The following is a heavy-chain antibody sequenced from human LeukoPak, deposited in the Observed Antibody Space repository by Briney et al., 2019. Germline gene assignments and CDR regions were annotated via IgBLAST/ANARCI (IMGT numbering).Heavy chain of an antibody. D-gene: IGHD4-17*01. CDR2: IYTSGST. V-gene: IGHV4-4*07. CDR1: GGSISSYY. J-gene: IGHJ6*02. Sequence: SETLSLTCTVSGGSISSYYWSWIRQPAGKGLEWIGRIYTSGSTNYNPPLKSRVTMSVDTSKNQFSLKLSSVTAADTAVYYCARGGTVTLYYYYGMDVWGQGTTVTVSS. CDR3: ARGGTVTLYYYYGMDV.